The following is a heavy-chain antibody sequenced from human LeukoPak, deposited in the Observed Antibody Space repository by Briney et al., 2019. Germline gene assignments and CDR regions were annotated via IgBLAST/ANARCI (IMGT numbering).Heavy chain of an antibody. CDR3: ARILDSAWGELGY. Sequence: GGSLRLSCTVSGFTVSSNSMSWVRQAPGKGLEWVSFIYSDNTHYSDSVKGRFTISRDNSKNTLYLQMNSLRAEDAAVYYCARILDSAWGELGYWGQGTLVTVSS. CDR1: GFTVSSNS. D-gene: IGHD6-19*01. V-gene: IGHV3-53*01. J-gene: IGHJ4*02. CDR2: IYSDNT.